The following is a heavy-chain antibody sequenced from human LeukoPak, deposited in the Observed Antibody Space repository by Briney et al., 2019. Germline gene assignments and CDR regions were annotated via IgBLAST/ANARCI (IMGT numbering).Heavy chain of an antibody. V-gene: IGHV4-59*01. Sequence: SETLSLTCTVSGGSISTYYWTWIRQPPGKGLEWIGYIYYSGATNYNPSLKSRVTISVDTSKNQFSLKLSSVTAADTAVYYCARGVYIAAAQYGYWGQGTLVTVSS. J-gene: IGHJ4*02. CDR1: GGSISTYY. CDR3: ARGVYIAAAQYGY. CDR2: IYYSGAT. D-gene: IGHD6-13*01.